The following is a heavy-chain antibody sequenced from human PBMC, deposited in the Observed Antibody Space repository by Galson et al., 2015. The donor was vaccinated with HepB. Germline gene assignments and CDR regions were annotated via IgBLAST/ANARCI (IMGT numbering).Heavy chain of an antibody. D-gene: IGHD3-10*01. CDR2: ISSSGTT. Sequence: TLSLTCTVSGDSITSDGYYWSWIRQHPGKGLEWIGYISSSGTTYYVPSLERRVTISVDTSKTQFFLNLRSVTYTDTAVYYCAREYFGSGSEPDYWGQGTLVTVSS. V-gene: IGHV4-31*03. CDR1: GDSITSDGYY. J-gene: IGHJ4*02. CDR3: AREYFGSGSEPDY.